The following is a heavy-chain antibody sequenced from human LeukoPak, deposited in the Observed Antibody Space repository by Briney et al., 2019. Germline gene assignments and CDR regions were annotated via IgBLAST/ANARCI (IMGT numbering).Heavy chain of an antibody. CDR2: INPDGNKK. CDR1: GLTFSSSW. Sequence: QPGGSLRLSCAVSGLTFSSSWMDRVRQAPGKGLEWVASINPDGNKKYSADSVKGRFTISRDNAENSLYLQMNSLRVEDTAFYCCARDLAYSRLDYWGQGMLVTVSS. D-gene: IGHD5-18*01. V-gene: IGHV3-7*01. J-gene: IGHJ4*02. CDR3: ARDLAYSRLDY.